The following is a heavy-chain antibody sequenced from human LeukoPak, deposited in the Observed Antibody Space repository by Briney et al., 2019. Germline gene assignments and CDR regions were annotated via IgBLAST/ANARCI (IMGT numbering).Heavy chain of an antibody. CDR3: ARASRLGAFDI. J-gene: IGHJ3*02. Sequence: GGSLRLSCAASGFTVSSNYMSWVRQAPGKGLEWVSVIYSGGRTYYADSVKGRFTISRDNSKNTLYLQMNSLRAEDTAVYYCARASRLGAFDIWGQGTMVTVSS. CDR2: IYSGGRT. CDR1: GFTVSSNY. V-gene: IGHV3-53*01. D-gene: IGHD6-13*01.